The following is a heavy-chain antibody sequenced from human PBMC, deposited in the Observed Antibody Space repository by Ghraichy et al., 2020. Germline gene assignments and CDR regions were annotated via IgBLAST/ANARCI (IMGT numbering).Heavy chain of an antibody. Sequence: SETLSLTYTVSGGSISGYYWSWIRQPPEKGLEWIGYIYYSGSTNYNPSLKSRVTISVDRSKNQFSLKLSSVTAADTAVYYCARDPGNGEGSFDFWGQGTMVTVSS. V-gene: IGHV4-59*01. CDR3: ARDPGNGEGSFDF. CDR1: GGSISGYY. D-gene: IGHD3-10*01. J-gene: IGHJ3*01. CDR2: IYYSGST.